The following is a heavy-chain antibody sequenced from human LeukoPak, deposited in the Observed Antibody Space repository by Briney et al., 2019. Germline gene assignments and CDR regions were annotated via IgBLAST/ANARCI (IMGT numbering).Heavy chain of an antibody. Sequence: PGGSLRLSCAASGFTFSSYWMSWVRQAPGKGLEWVANIKQDGSEKYYVDSVKGRFTISRDNAKNSLYLQMNSLGAEDTAVYYCAGSGYDYLCHDYWGQGTLVTVSS. V-gene: IGHV3-7*01. CDR2: IKQDGSEK. CDR3: AGSGYDYLCHDY. D-gene: IGHD5-12*01. CDR1: GFTFSSYW. J-gene: IGHJ4*02.